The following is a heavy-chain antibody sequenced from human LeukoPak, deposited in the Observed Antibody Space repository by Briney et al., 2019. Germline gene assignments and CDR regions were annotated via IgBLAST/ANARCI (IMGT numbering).Heavy chain of an antibody. J-gene: IGHJ6*03. CDR2: INSDGNIT. CDR1: GFTFSSYW. V-gene: IGHV3-74*01. Sequence: GSLRLSCAASGFTFSSYWMHWVRQAPGKGLVWVSRINSDGNITNYADSVKGRFTIFRDNAKNTLFLQMSSLRAEDTAVYYCARGGYCTSTSCYDFYYYYMDVWGKGTTVTVSS. D-gene: IGHD2-2*01. CDR3: ARGGYCTSTSCYDFYYYYMDV.